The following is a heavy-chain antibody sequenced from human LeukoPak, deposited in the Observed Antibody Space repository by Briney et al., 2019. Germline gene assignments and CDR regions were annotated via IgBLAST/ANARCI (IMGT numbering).Heavy chain of an antibody. D-gene: IGHD3-10*01. CDR1: GGRFKSYG. CDR2: IIPIFDRP. V-gene: IGHV1-69*06. CDR3: ARDGHYYGSGSYPPRITKFDY. Sequence: ASVKVSCKTIGGRFKSYGFSWVRQAPGQGLEWMGGIIPIFDRPNYAQKFEGRVTITADKSTNTTYMEISSLTSDDTAVYYCARDGHYYGSGSYPPRITKFDYWGQGTLVTVSS. J-gene: IGHJ4*02.